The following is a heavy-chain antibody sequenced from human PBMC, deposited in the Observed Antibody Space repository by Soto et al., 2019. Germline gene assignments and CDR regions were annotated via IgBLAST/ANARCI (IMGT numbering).Heavy chain of an antibody. J-gene: IGHJ4*02. CDR1: GFTFSSYA. CDR2: IRSKAKNYVT. D-gene: IGHD1-26*01. Sequence: GGSLRLSCAASGFTFSSYAMSWVRQAPGKGLEWVGRIRSKAKNYVTAYAAPVKGRFIVSREDSKSTSYLQMNNLKTDDTAIYYRARSTTFAFWGQGVLVTVSS. V-gene: IGHV3-73*01. CDR3: ARSTTFAF.